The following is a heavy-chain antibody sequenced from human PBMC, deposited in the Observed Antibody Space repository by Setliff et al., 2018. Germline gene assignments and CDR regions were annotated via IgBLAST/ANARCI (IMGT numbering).Heavy chain of an antibody. V-gene: IGHV4-38-2*02. CDR1: GYSISSGYI. J-gene: IGHJ4*02. CDR2: IGHTGSI. CDR3: ARDLGHGGDSDY. Sequence: PSETLSLTCTVSGYSISSGYIWGWIRQPPGKGLEWVGNIGHTGSINYNPSLKSRLTISRDTSKNQVSLKLNSVTATDPAVYYCARDLGHGGDSDYWGQGILVTV. D-gene: IGHD2-21*02.